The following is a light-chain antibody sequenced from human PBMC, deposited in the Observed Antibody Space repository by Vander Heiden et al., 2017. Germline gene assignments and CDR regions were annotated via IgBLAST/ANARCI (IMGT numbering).Light chain of an antibody. CDR1: QSLSSN. J-gene: IGKJ4*01. V-gene: IGKV3-15*01. CDR3: QQYNNGPPLT. CDR2: GAS. Sequence: EIVMTQSPATLSVSPGERATLSCRASQSLSSNLASYQQKPCHAPRLLSYGASTRATGIPARVSGSVSVTEFTLTISSLQSEEFAVYYCQQYNNGPPLTFGGGTKVEIK.